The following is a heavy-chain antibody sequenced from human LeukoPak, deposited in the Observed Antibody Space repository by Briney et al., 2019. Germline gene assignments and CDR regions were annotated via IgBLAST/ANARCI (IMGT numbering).Heavy chain of an antibody. V-gene: IGHV4-39*07. Sequence: SETLSLTCTVSGGSISSSSSYWGWIRQPPGKRLEWIRTIYYSGKTYYNPSLKSRVTISVDTSKNQFSLKLSSVTAADTAVYYCARGRSYYYDSSNWFDPWGQGTLVTVSS. J-gene: IGHJ5*02. CDR1: GGSISSSSSY. CDR2: IYYSGKT. CDR3: ARGRSYYYDSSNWFDP. D-gene: IGHD3-22*01.